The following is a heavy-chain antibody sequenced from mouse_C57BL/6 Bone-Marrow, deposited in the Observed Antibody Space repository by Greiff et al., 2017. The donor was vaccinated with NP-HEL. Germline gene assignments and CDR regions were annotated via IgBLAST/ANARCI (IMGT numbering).Heavy chain of an antibody. V-gene: IGHV1-52*01. Sequence: QVQLQQPGAELVRPGSSVKLSCKASGYTFTSYWMHWVKQRPIQGLEWIGNIDPSDSETHYNQKFKDKATLTVDKSSSTAYMQLSSLTSEDSAVYYCASSTMITRWAMDYWGQGTSVTVSS. CDR2: IDPSDSET. CDR1: GYTFTSYW. D-gene: IGHD2-4*01. J-gene: IGHJ4*01. CDR3: ASSTMITRWAMDY.